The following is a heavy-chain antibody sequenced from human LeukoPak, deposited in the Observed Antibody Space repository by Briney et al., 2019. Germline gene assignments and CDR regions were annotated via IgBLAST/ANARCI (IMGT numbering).Heavy chain of an antibody. CDR3: ARRHWGGAYYDFWSGYAYNWFDP. CDR1: GGSISSGGYY. J-gene: IGHJ5*02. Sequence: PSETLSLTCTVSGGSISSGGYYWSWIRQHPGKGLEWIGYIYYSGSTYYNPSLKSRVTISVDTSKNQFSLKLSSVTAADTAVYYCARRHWGGAYYDFWSGYAYNWFDPWGQGTLVTVSS. CDR2: IYYSGST. D-gene: IGHD3-3*01. V-gene: IGHV4-31*03.